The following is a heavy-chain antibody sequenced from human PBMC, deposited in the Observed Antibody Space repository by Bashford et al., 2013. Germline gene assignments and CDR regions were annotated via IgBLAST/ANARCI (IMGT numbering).Heavy chain of an antibody. D-gene: IGHD6-13*01. J-gene: IGHJ5*01. CDR2: IWYDGSNK. Sequence: VRQAPGRGLEWVSVIWYDGSNKYYADPVKGRFTLSRDNSKNTLFLQMTSLRPEDTAVYYCARGAQYSSSWTFDYWGQGIPVTVSS. CDR3: ARGAQYSSSWTFDY. V-gene: IGHV3-33*03.